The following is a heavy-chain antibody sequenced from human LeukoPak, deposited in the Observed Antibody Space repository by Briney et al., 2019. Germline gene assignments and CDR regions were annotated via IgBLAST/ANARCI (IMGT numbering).Heavy chain of an antibody. D-gene: IGHD2-8*02. V-gene: IGHV3-74*01. CDR3: GSVILVYCTEATCDRAGFDP. Sequence: GGSLRLSCAASGFTFSSYWMSWVRQAPGKGLVWVANIDLQGESTRYADSVRGRFIISRDNAKNTLYLQMNSLRVEDTALYYCGSVILVYCTEATCDRAGFDPWGQGTLVTVSS. CDR2: IDLQGEST. J-gene: IGHJ5*02. CDR1: GFTFSSYW.